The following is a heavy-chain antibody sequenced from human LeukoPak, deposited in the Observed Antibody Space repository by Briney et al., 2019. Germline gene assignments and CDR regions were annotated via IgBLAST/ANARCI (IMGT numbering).Heavy chain of an antibody. CDR1: GFTVSSNY. CDR2: IYSGGST. J-gene: IGHJ3*02. Sequence: PGGSLRLSCAASGFTVSSNYMSWVRQAPGKGLEWVSVIYSGGSTYYADSVKGRFTISRDNSKNTLYLQMNSLRADETSVYYCARRSRDGYNWGAFDIWGQGTMVTVSS. V-gene: IGHV3-53*01. CDR3: ARRSRDGYNWGAFDI. D-gene: IGHD5-24*01.